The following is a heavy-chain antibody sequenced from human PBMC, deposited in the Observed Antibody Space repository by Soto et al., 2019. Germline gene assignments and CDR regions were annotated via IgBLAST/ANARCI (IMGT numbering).Heavy chain of an antibody. CDR3: ARDLGRIAVAGSGWFDP. CDR2: ISAYNGNT. V-gene: IGHV1-18*01. J-gene: IGHJ5*02. Sequence: QVQLVQSGAEVKKPGASVKVSCKASGYTFTSYGISWVRQAPGQGLEWMGWISAYNGNTNYAQKLQGRVTMTTDTSTSRAYMELRGLRSDDTAVYYCARDLGRIAVAGSGWFDPWGQGTLVTVSS. CDR1: GYTFTSYG. D-gene: IGHD6-19*01.